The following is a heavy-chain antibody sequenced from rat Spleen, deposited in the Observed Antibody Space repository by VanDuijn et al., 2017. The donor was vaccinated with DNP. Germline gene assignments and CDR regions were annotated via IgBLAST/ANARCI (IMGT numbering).Heavy chain of an antibody. Sequence: EVQLVESGGDLVQPGRSLNIYCVASGFTFNNYWMTWIRQVPGKGLEWVATITSSGGTTFYPDSVKGRFTISRDNAKNTLYLQMNSLGSDDTATYYCARRAQPFWYFDFWGPGTMVTVSS. V-gene: IGHV5-31*01. CDR1: GFTFNNYW. D-gene: IGHD1-10*01. J-gene: IGHJ1*01. CDR2: ITSSGGTT. CDR3: ARRAQPFWYFDF.